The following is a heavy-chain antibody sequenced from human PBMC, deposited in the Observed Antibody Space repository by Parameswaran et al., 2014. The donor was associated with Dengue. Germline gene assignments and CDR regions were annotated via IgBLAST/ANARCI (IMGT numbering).Heavy chain of an antibody. D-gene: IGHD3-22*01. J-gene: IGHJ4*02. CDR2: IYYSGST. Sequence: SETLSLTCTVSGGSISSGDYYWIGSASPQGRAWSGIGYIYYSGSTYYNPSLKSRVTISVDTSKNQFSLKLSSVTAADTAVYYCARGRTYYYDSSGYYYSYYFDYWGQGTLVTVSS. CDR3: ARGRTYYYDSSGYYYSYYFDY. CDR1: GGSISSGDYY. V-gene: IGHV4-30-4*01.